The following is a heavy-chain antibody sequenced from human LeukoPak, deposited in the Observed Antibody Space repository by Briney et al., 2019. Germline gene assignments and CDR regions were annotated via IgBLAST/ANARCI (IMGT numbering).Heavy chain of an antibody. CDR1: GFTFSIYW. Sequence: SGGSLRLSCAASGFTFSIYWMSWVRQAPGKGLEWVANIKQDGSEKYYVDSVKGRFTISRDNAKNSLYLQMNSLRAEDTAVYYCAREAPYYDFWSGYTDYWGQGTLVTVSS. D-gene: IGHD3-3*01. V-gene: IGHV3-7*01. CDR3: AREAPYYDFWSGYTDY. J-gene: IGHJ4*02. CDR2: IKQDGSEK.